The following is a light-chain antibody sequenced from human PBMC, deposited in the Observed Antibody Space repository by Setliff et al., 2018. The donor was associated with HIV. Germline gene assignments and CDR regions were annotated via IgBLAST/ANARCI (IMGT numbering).Light chain of an antibody. CDR3: QQYYNTPWT. Sequence: DTVMTQSPDSLAVSLGERATINCKSSQSLLYSSNNKNYLVWYQQKPGQPPKLLIYWASTRESGVPDRFSGSGSGTDFTLTISSLQAEDVAVYYCQQYYNTPWTVGQGTKVDIK. CDR2: WAS. J-gene: IGKJ1*01. V-gene: IGKV4-1*01. CDR1: QSLLYSSNNKNY.